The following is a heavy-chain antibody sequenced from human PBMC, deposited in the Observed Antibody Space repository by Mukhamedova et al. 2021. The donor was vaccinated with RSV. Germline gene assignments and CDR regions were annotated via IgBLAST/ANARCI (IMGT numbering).Heavy chain of an antibody. CDR3: ARRRGYSGYDKGNDCFDV. CDR2: IYPGDSDT. D-gene: IGHD5-12*01. V-gene: IGHV5-51*01. Sequence: GIIYPGDSDTRYSPSFQGQVAISADKSISTAYLQWSSLKASDTAMYYCARRRGYSGYDKGNDCFDVWGQGTMVTVSS. J-gene: IGHJ3*01.